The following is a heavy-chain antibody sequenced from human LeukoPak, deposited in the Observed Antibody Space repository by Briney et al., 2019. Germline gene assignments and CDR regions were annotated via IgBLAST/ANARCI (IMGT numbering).Heavy chain of an antibody. J-gene: IGHJ4*02. CDR2: ISGDESST. CDR1: GFTFSSYW. V-gene: IGHV3-74*01. D-gene: IGHD1-26*01. CDR3: AGRGSYYFDY. Sequence: GGSLRLSCAASGFTFSSYWMHWVRQAPGKGLVWVSRISGDESSTSYADSVKGRFTISRDNSKNTLYLQMNSLRAEDTAVYYCAGRGSYYFDYWGQGTLVTVSS.